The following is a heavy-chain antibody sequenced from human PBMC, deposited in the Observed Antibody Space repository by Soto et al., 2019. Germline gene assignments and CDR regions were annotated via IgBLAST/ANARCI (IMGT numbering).Heavy chain of an antibody. D-gene: IGHD5-18*01. CDR1: GFTFSSYS. CDR3: ARDPGYSYGPPDY. Sequence: EVQLVESGGGLVQPGGSLRLSCAASGFTFSSYSMNWVRQAPGKGLEWVSYISSSSSTIYYADSVKGRFTISRDNAKNSLYLRMNRLRDEETAVYYCARDPGYSYGPPDYWGQGTLVTVSS. V-gene: IGHV3-48*02. CDR2: ISSSSSTI. J-gene: IGHJ4*02.